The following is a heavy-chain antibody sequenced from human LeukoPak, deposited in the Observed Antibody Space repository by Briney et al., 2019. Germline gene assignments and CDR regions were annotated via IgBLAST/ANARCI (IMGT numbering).Heavy chain of an antibody. CDR3: ARAVVRGGPYFFDY. V-gene: IGHV3-30-3*01. CDR1: GFTFSGYA. J-gene: IGHJ4*02. Sequence: PGRSLRLSCAASGFTFSGYAMHWVRQAPGKGLEWVAVISYDGSNYFYVDSVKGRFTISRDNSGNTLYLQMNSLRPEDTALYYCARAVVRGGPYFFDYWGQGTLVTVSS. CDR2: ISYDGSNY. D-gene: IGHD3-10*01.